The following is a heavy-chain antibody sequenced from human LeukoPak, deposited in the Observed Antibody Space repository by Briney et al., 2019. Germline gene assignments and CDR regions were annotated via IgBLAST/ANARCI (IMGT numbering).Heavy chain of an antibody. D-gene: IGHD6-19*01. CDR2: ISSSSSYI. CDR3: ASYSSGWKDY. V-gene: IGHV3-21*01. Sequence: GGSLRLSCAAPGFTFSSYSINWVRQAPGKGLEWVSSISSSSSYIYYADSVKGRFTISRDNAKNSLYLQMNSLRAEDTAVYYCASYSSGWKDYWGQGTLVTVSS. J-gene: IGHJ4*02. CDR1: GFTFSSYS.